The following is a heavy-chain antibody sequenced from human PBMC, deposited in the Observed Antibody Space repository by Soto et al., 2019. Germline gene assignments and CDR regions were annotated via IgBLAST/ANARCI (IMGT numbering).Heavy chain of an antibody. Sequence: QMQLVQSGGGLVKPGGSLTLSCKASGFTFSDYYMIWVRQTPGKGLEWLSYISDSGSTIYYADSVRARFTIFRENAANSVYLQLDGLTDGDTAFYYCARGGSGWTRGGWLGPWGQGSLVTVPS. CDR3: ARGGSGWTRGGWLGP. V-gene: IGHV3-11*01. CDR2: ISDSGSTI. D-gene: IGHD6-25*01. CDR1: GFTFSDYY. J-gene: IGHJ5*02.